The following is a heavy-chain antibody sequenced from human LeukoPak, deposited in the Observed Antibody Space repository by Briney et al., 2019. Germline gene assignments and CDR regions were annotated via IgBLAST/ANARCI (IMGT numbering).Heavy chain of an antibody. CDR2: IIPIFGTA. CDR3: AREQYCINGFCYGGSTRFDP. CDR1: GGTFSSYA. J-gene: IGHJ5*02. D-gene: IGHD2-8*01. Sequence: ASVKVSCKASGGTFSSYAISWVRQAPGQGLEWMGGIIPIFGTANYAQKFQGRVTITADESTSTAYMELSSLRSEDTAVYYRAREQYCINGFCYGGSTRFDPWGQGTLVTVSS. V-gene: IGHV1-69*13.